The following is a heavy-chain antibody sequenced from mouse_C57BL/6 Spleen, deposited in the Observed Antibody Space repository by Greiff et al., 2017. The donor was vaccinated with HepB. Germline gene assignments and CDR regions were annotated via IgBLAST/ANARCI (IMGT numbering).Heavy chain of an antibody. D-gene: IGHD2-2*01. Sequence: EVQLQQSGPVLVKPGASVKMSCKASGYTFTDYYMNWVKQSHGKSLEWIGVINPYNGGTSYNQKFKGKATLTVDKSSSTAYMELNSLTSEDSAVYYCAREENGYPFAYGGQGTLVTVSA. CDR3: AREENGYPFAY. CDR1: GYTFTDYY. V-gene: IGHV1-19*01. CDR2: INPYNGGT. J-gene: IGHJ3*01.